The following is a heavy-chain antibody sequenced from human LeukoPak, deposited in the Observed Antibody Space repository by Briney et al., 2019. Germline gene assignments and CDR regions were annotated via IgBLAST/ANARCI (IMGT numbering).Heavy chain of an antibody. V-gene: IGHV3-23*01. CDR2: ISGSGGST. CDR3: ANWDALVRAFDI. J-gene: IGHJ3*02. D-gene: IGHD1-26*01. CDR1: GFSFRTYW. Sequence: GGSLRLSCEVSGFSFRTYWMKWVRQAPGKGLEWVSAISGSGGSTYYADSVKGRFTISRDNSKNTLYLQMNSLRAEDTAVYYFANWDALVRAFDIWGQGTMVTVSS.